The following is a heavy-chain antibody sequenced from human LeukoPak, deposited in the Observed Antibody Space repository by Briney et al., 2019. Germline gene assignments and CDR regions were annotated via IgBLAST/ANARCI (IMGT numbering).Heavy chain of an antibody. D-gene: IGHD5-12*01. Sequence: SETLSLTCAVSGYSISSGYYWGWSRHPPGKGLEWIGSIYHSGSTYYNPSLKRRVTISVETSKNQFSVKLSGVTAADTAVYYCARRSYMWSGYVSREAWGQGTLVTVSS. CDR1: GYSISSGYY. CDR2: IYHSGST. J-gene: IGHJ4*02. V-gene: IGHV4-38-2*01. CDR3: ARRSYMWSGYVSREA.